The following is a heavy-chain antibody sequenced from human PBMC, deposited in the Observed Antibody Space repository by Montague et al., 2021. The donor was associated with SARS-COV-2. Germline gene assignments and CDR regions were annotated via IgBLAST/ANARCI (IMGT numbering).Heavy chain of an antibody. CDR3: ARDKAEYIVVVPAVPLAYGMDV. CDR2: IYYSGST. V-gene: IGHV4-39*07. Sequence: SETLSLTCTVSGGSISSSSYYWGWLRQPPGKGLEWIGSIYYSGSTYYNPSLKSRVTISVDTSQNQFSPKLISVTAAATAVYYCARDKAEYIVVVPAVPLAYGMDVWGQGTTVTVSS. D-gene: IGHD2-2*01. CDR1: GGSISSSSYY. J-gene: IGHJ6*02.